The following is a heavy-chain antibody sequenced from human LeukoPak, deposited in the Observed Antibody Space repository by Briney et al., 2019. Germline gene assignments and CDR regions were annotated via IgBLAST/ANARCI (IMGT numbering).Heavy chain of an antibody. D-gene: IGHD2-21*01. J-gene: IGHJ4*02. Sequence: GEFLKISCKGSGYSFTTYWIGWVRQMPGKDLEWMGIMSPADSDTRYSPSSQGRVTMSADKSVSTAYLQWSSLKASDTAIYCARRVIRGGHFFDYWGQGTQVIVSS. CDR1: GYSFTTYW. V-gene: IGHV5-51*01. CDR2: MSPADSDT. CDR3: ARRVIRGGHFFDY.